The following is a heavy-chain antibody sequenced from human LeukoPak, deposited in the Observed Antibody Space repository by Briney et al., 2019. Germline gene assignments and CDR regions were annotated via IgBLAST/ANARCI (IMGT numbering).Heavy chain of an antibody. CDR3: AKGVHSYGSTASFDY. CDR2: ISASGGRT. V-gene: IGHV3-23*01. Sequence: GGSLRLSCAASGFTFRNAWMTWVRQAPGKGLEWVSVISASGGRTYFADSVKGRFTVSRDNIKNTLFLQMNSLRAEDTAVYYCAKGVHSYGSTASFDYWGQGTLVTVSS. J-gene: IGHJ4*02. D-gene: IGHD1-1*01. CDR1: GFTFRNAW.